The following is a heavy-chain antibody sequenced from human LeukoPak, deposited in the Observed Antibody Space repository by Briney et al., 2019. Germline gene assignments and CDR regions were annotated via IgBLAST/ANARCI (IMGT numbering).Heavy chain of an antibody. CDR1: GFTFSSYA. V-gene: IGHV3-23*01. CDR2: ISGSGGST. J-gene: IGHJ4*02. CDR3: ATDVSLTTDSLYSSSWYTDY. D-gene: IGHD6-13*01. Sequence: HAGGSLRLSCAASGFTFSSYAMSWVRQAPGKGLEWVSAISGSGGSTYYADSVKGRFTISRDNSKNTLYLQMNSLRAEDTAVYYCATDVSLTTDSLYSSSWYTDYWGQGTLVTVSS.